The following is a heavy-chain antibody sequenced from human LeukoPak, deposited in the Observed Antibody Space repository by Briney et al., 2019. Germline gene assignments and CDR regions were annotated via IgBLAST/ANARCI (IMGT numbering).Heavy chain of an antibody. CDR2: INAGNGNT. Sequence: ASVKVSCKASGYTFTSYAMHWVRQAPGQRLEWMGWINAGNGNTKYSQKFQGRVTMTEDTSTDTAYMELSSLRSEDTAVYYCATVGGYSYGQYYFDYWGQGTLVTVSS. CDR3: ATVGGYSYGQYYFDY. J-gene: IGHJ4*02. D-gene: IGHD5-18*01. V-gene: IGHV1-3*01. CDR1: GYTFTSYA.